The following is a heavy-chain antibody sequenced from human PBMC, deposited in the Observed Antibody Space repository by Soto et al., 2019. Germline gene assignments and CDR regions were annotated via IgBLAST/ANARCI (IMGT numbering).Heavy chain of an antibody. D-gene: IGHD3-10*01. J-gene: IGHJ4*02. V-gene: IGHV1-3*01. CDR3: ARDSYYGSGSYNYFDY. CDR2: INAGKGNT. CDR1: GYTFTSYT. Sequence: QVQLVQSGAEVKKPGASVKVSCKASGYTFTSYTMHWVRQAPGQRLEWMGWINAGKGNTKYSQKFQGRVTITRDTSASTAYMELSSLRSEDTDVYYCARDSYYGSGSYNYFDYWGQGTLVTVSS.